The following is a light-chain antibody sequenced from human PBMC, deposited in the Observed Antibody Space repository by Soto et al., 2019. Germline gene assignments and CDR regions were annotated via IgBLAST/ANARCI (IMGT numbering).Light chain of an antibody. CDR1: QSVSSY. Sequence: EIGLTQSPATLSLSPGERATLSCRASQSVSSYLAWYQQKPGQAPRLLIYDASNRATGIPARFSGSGSGTDFTLTISSLEPEDFAVYYCQQSSNCPPTLGQGTKVGIK. CDR3: QQSSNCPPT. J-gene: IGKJ1*01. V-gene: IGKV3-11*01. CDR2: DAS.